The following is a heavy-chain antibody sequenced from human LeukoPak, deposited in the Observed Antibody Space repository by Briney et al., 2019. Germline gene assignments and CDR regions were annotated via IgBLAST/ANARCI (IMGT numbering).Heavy chain of an antibody. D-gene: IGHD1-26*01. CDR3: ARHLSRVGATNYYYYYMDV. CDR2: MYYTGST. V-gene: IGHV4-39*01. CDR1: GGSISSSSYY. Sequence: ASETLSLTCTVSGGSISSSSYYWGWIRQPPGKGLEWIGSMYYTGSTYYNPSLKSRVTVSVDKSKNHFSLKLSPVTAADTAVYYCARHLSRVGATNYYYYYMDVWGKGTTVTVSS. J-gene: IGHJ6*03.